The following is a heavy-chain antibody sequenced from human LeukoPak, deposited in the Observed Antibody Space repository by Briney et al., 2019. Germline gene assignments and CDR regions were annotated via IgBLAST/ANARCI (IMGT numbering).Heavy chain of an antibody. V-gene: IGHV3-23*01. J-gene: IGHJ4*02. Sequence: GGSLRLSCAASGFSFNDYAMSWVRQAPGEGLEWVSAITYSGGDTYHADSVKGRFTISRDNSKNTLYLQMNSLRVEDTAVYFCAKGSRNSRPYHFDFWGQGTLVTVSS. CDR3: AKGSRNSRPYHFDF. D-gene: IGHD1-14*01. CDR1: GFSFNDYA. CDR2: ITYSGGDT.